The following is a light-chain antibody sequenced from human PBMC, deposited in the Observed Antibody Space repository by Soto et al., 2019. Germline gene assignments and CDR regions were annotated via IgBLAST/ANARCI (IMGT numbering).Light chain of an antibody. CDR3: QQYGSAPRT. J-gene: IGKJ1*01. CDR2: GAS. V-gene: IGKV3-20*01. CDR1: QSVSST. Sequence: EIVMTQSPATLSVSPGQRATLSFRASQSVSSTVAWYQQKPGQAPRLLISGASNRATGIPDRFSGSGSGTDFTLTISRLEPEDFAVYYCQQYGSAPRTFGQGTKVDIK.